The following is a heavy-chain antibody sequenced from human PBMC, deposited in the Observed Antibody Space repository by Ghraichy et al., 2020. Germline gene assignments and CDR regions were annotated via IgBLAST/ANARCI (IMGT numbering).Heavy chain of an antibody. CDR1: GFGFSDYW. D-gene: IGHD5-24*01. CDR2: IKEDGSKT. V-gene: IGHV3-7*01. CDR3: TKVAPGSEDGYRFFDY. J-gene: IGHJ4*02. Sequence: GGSLRLSCAASGFGFSDYWMSWVRQAPGKGLEWVANIKEDGSKTNYVDSVKGRFTISRDNAKNSLYLQINSLRDEDTAVYYCTKVAPGSEDGYRFFDYWGQGTLVTVSS.